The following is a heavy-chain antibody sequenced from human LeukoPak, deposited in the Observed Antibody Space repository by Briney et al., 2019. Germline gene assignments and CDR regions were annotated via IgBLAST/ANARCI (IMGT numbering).Heavy chain of an antibody. J-gene: IGHJ5*02. CDR2: ISSSSTI. CDR3: ARGAYYYDFWSGWFDP. V-gene: IGHV3-48*01. Sequence: GGSLRLSCAASGFTFSSYSMNWVRQAPGKGLEWVSYISSSSTIYYADSVKGRFTISRDNAKNSLYLQMNSLRAEDTAVYYCARGAYYYDFWSGWFDPWGQGTLVTVSS. CDR1: GFTFSSYS. D-gene: IGHD3-3*01.